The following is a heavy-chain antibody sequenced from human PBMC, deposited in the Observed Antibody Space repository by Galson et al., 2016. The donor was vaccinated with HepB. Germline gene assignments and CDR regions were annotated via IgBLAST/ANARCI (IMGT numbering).Heavy chain of an antibody. J-gene: IGHJ5*02. V-gene: IGHV1-8*01. CDR1: GYTFTNYD. CDR2: MNPNSGNT. D-gene: IGHD1-14*01. CDR3: ARGNRRQSLTYNWFDP. Sequence: SVKVSCKASGYTFTNYDINWVRQAPGQGLEWMGWMNPNSGNTDYAQKFQGRVTMTRNTSKNTAYMELSSLRSEDTAVYYCARGNRRQSLTYNWFDPWGQGILVTVSS.